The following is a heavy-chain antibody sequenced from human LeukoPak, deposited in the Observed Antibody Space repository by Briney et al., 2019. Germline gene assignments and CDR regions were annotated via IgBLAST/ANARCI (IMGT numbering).Heavy chain of an antibody. CDR3: ARHPVRELLGGDAFDI. CDR2: IYYSGST. V-gene: IGHV4-39*01. Sequence: GSLRLSCAASGFTFSSYEMNWVRQPPGKGLEWIGSIYYSGSTYYNPSLKSRVTISVDTSKNQFSLKLSSVTAADTAVYYCARHPVRELLGGDAFDIWGQGTMVTVSS. D-gene: IGHD1-26*01. J-gene: IGHJ3*02. CDR1: GFTFSSYE.